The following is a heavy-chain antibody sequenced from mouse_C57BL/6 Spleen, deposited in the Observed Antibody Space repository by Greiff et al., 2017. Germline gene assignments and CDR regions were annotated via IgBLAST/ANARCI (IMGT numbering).Heavy chain of an antibody. D-gene: IGHD1-1*01. Sequence: QVQLQQSGPELVKPGASVKISCKASGYSFTSYYIHWVKQRPGQGLEWIGWIDPGSGNTKYNEKFKGKATLTADTSSSTAYMQLSSLTSEESAVYYCARTYYYGSSEAMDYWGQGTSVTVSS. V-gene: IGHV1-66*01. CDR1: GYSFTSYY. CDR3: ARTYYYGSSEAMDY. CDR2: IDPGSGNT. J-gene: IGHJ4*01.